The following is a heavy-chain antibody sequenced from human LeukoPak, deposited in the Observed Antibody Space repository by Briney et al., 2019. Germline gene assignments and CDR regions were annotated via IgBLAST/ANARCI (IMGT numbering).Heavy chain of an antibody. CDR2: ISYDGSNK. V-gene: IGHV3-30*03. CDR3: ARDRREYSSSWYLY. CDR1: GFTFSSYG. J-gene: IGHJ4*02. D-gene: IGHD6-13*01. Sequence: GRSLRLSCAASGFTFSSYGMHWVRQAPGKGLEWVAVISYDGSNKYYADSVKGRFTISRDNSKNTLYLQMNSLRAEDTAVYYCARDRREYSSSWYLYWGQGTLVTVSS.